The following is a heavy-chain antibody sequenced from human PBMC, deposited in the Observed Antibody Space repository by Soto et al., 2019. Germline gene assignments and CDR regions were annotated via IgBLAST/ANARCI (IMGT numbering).Heavy chain of an antibody. V-gene: IGHV3-9*01. CDR3: VKDESINWYSGHFRH. CDR2: INWNSGSI. CDR1: GFTFDDYA. J-gene: IGHJ1*01. D-gene: IGHD6-13*01. Sequence: EVQLVESGGGLVQPGRSLRLSCAASGFTFDDYAMHWVRQVPGKGLEWVSGINWNSGSIGYGDSVKGRFAISRDNAKNSLHLQMNSLSAEDTAVHYCVKDESINWYSGHFRHWGQGTLVTVSS.